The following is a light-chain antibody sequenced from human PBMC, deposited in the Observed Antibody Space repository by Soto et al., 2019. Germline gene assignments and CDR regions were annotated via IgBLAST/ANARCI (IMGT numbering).Light chain of an antibody. Sequence: DIQMTQSPSSLSASVGGRVTITCQASQDISNYLNWYQQKPGKAPKLLIYDASNLETGVPSRFSGSGSGTDFTFTISSLQPEDIATYYCQHYDNLPFTFGPGTKVDIK. J-gene: IGKJ3*01. CDR2: DAS. CDR1: QDISNY. V-gene: IGKV1-33*01. CDR3: QHYDNLPFT.